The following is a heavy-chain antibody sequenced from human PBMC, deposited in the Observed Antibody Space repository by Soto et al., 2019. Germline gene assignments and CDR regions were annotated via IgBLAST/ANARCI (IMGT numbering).Heavy chain of an antibody. Sequence: QVQLVQSGAEVKKPGASVKVSCKASGYTFTSYGISWVRQAPGQGPEWMGWINIYNGNTNYAQKIQGRVTMTTDTATSTAYMELRSLRSDDTAVYYCARDLTYVGRFDIWGQGTMVTVSS. D-gene: IGHD7-27*01. CDR3: ARDLTYVGRFDI. CDR2: INIYNGNT. CDR1: GYTFTSYG. V-gene: IGHV1-18*01. J-gene: IGHJ3*02.